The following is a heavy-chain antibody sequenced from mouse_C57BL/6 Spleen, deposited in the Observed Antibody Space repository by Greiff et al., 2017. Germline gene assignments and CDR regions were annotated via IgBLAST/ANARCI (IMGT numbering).Heavy chain of an antibody. J-gene: IGHJ2*01. CDR2: IYPGDGDT. D-gene: IGHD1-1*01. CDR3: ARDDTTVVEGDY. V-gene: IGHV1-82*01. Sequence: VQLVESGPELVKPGASVKISCKASGYAFSSSWMNWVKQRPGKGLEWIGRIYPGDGDTNYNGKFKGKATLTADKSSSTAYMQLSSLTSEDSAVYFCARDDTTVVEGDYWGQGTTLTVSS. CDR1: GYAFSSSW.